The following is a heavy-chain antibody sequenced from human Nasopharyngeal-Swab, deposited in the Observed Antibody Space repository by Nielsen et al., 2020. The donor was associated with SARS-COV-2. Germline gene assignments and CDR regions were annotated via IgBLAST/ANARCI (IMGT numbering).Heavy chain of an antibody. D-gene: IGHD3-10*01. J-gene: IGHJ4*02. CDR3: AKDRTTMVRGVDY. V-gene: IGHV3-23*01. Sequence: GESLKISCAASGFTFSSYAMSWVRQAPGKGLEWVSAISGSGGSTYYADSVKGRFTISRDNSKNTLYLQMNSLRAEDTAVYYCAKDRTTMVRGVDYWGQGTLVTASS. CDR2: ISGSGGST. CDR1: GFTFSSYA.